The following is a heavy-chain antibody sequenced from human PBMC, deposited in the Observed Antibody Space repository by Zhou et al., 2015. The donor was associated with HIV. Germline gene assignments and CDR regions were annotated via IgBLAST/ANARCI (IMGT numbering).Heavy chain of an antibody. D-gene: IGHD1-14*01. V-gene: IGHV1-2*06. CDR3: ARTTITRSSAMDV. J-gene: IGHJ6*02. CDR1: GYTFTGYY. CDR2: ISSITGAT. Sequence: QVQLVQSGAEVKKPGSSVKVSCKVSGYTFTGYYIHWVRQAPGQGLEWMGRISSITGATDYSQRFEGRVTMTRDTSISTAYMDLTRLTSDDTAVYYCARTTITRSSAMDVWGQGTTVTVSS.